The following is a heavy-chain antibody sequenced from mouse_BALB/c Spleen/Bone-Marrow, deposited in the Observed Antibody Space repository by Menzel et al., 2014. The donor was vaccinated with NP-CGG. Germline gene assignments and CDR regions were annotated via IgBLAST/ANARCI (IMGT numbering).Heavy chain of an antibody. CDR3: ARDYDYDY. D-gene: IGHD2-4*01. J-gene: IGHJ2*01. V-gene: IGHV5-6-3*01. CDR2: INSNGGST. CDR1: GFTFSSYG. Sequence: EVQLQESGGGLVQPGGTLKLSCAASGFTFSSYGMSWVRQPPDKRLELVATINSNGGSTYYPDSVKGRFTISRDNAKNTLYLQMSSLKSEDTAMYYCARDYDYDYWGQGTTLTVSS.